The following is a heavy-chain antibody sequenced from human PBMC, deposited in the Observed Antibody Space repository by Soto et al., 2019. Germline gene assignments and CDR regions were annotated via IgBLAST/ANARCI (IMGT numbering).Heavy chain of an antibody. Sequence: PGGSLRLSCAAAGFTFSDHYIDWVRQAPGKGLEWVGRVTKKGNSYVTDYAASVKGRFIISRDDSKNSLYLQMNSLKIDDTAVYYCARASGSYSHFDSWGRGTLVTVSS. V-gene: IGHV3-72*01. J-gene: IGHJ4*02. CDR2: VTKKGNSYVT. CDR1: GFTFSDHY. CDR3: ARASGSYSHFDS. D-gene: IGHD1-26*01.